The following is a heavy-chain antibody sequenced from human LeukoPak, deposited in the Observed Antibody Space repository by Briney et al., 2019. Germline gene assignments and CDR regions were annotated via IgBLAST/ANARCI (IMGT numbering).Heavy chain of an antibody. D-gene: IGHD3-22*01. V-gene: IGHV1-8*01. Sequence: ASVKVSCKASGYTFTSYDINWVRQATGQGLEWMGWMNPNSGNTGYAQKFQGRVTMTRNTSISTAYMELSSLRSEDTAVYCWARAVADSSGYYYWFDPWGQGTLVTVSS. CDR3: ARAVADSSGYYYWFDP. J-gene: IGHJ5*02. CDR1: GYTFTSYD. CDR2: MNPNSGNT.